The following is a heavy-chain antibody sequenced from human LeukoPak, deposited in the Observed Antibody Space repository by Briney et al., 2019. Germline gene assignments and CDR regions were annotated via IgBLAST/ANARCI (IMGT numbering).Heavy chain of an antibody. V-gene: IGHV4-59*08. D-gene: IGHD5-24*01. J-gene: IGHJ4*02. CDR3: ARPRDGYNRFDY. Sequence: SETLSLTCTVSGGSISSYYWSWIRQPPGKGLEWIGYIYYSGSTNYNPSLKSRVTISVDTSKNQFSLKLSSVTATDTAVYYCARPRDGYNRFDYWGQGTLVTVSS. CDR1: GGSISSYY. CDR2: IYYSGST.